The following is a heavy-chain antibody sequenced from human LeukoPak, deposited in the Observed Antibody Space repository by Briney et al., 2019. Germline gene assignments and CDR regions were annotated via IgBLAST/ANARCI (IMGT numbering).Heavy chain of an antibody. V-gene: IGHV4-61*02. J-gene: IGHJ3*02. CDR2: IYTSGST. CDR3: ARVVEMATIADAFDI. Sequence: SQTLSLTCTVSGGSISSGSYYWSWIRQPAGKGLEWIGRIYTSGSTNYNPSLKSRVTISVDTSKNQFSLKLSSVTAADTAVYYCARVVEMATIADAFDIWGQGTMVTVSS. D-gene: IGHD5-24*01. CDR1: GGSISSGSYY.